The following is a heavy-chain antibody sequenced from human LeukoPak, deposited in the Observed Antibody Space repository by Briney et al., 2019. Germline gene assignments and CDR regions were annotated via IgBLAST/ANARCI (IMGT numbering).Heavy chain of an antibody. D-gene: IGHD6-13*01. CDR1: GYSISSGYY. CDR2: IYHSGST. CDR3: ARDAESSSWYLGLDP. Sequence: EPSETLSLTCTVSGYSISSGYYWGWIRQPPGKGLEWIGSIYHSGSTYYNPSLKSRVTISVDTSKNQFSLKLSSVTAADTAVYYCARDAESSSWYLGLDPWGQGTLVTVSS. V-gene: IGHV4-38-2*02. J-gene: IGHJ5*02.